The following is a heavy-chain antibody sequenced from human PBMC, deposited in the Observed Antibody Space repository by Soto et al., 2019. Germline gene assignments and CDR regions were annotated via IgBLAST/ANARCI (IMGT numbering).Heavy chain of an antibody. V-gene: IGHV4-31*03. CDR3: ASDYDFWSGYYSA. J-gene: IGHJ5*02. Sequence: SETLSLTCTVSGGSISSVGYYWSWIRQHPGKGLEWIGYIYYSGSTYYSPSLKSRVTISVDTSKNQFSLKLSSVTAADTAVYYCASDYDFWSGYYSAWGQGTLVTV. CDR2: IYYSGST. CDR1: GGSISSVGYY. D-gene: IGHD3-3*01.